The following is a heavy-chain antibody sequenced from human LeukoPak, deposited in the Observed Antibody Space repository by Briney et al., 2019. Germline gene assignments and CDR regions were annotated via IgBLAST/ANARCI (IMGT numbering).Heavy chain of an antibody. Sequence: PGGSLRLSCAASGFTFSGYSMNWFRQAPGRGLEWVSYISSTSTTIYYKDSVKGRFTISRDNAKNSLYLHMTSLRVEDTAVYYCVRNDGEDAFDIWGQGTMVTVSS. CDR3: VRNDGEDAFDI. CDR2: ISSTSTTI. CDR1: GFTFSGYS. J-gene: IGHJ3*02. D-gene: IGHD4-17*01. V-gene: IGHV3-48*01.